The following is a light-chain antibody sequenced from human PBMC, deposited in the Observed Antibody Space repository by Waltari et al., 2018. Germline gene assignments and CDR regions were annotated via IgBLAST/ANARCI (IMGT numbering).Light chain of an antibody. CDR1: QSVSHY. CDR3: QQSFNVPT. Sequence: DIQLTQSPSSLSASVGDRVTITCRASQSVSHYLSWYQQKPGRAPVLLIYAASSLQSGVLSRFSGSGSGTDFTLTISSLQPDDFASYFCQQSFNVPTFGPGTRVEVK. J-gene: IGKJ1*01. CDR2: AAS. V-gene: IGKV1-39*01.